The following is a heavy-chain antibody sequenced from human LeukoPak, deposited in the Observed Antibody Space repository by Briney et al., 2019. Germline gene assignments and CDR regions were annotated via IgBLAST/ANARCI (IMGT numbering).Heavy chain of an antibody. Sequence: GGSLRLSCTSSGFTFSNYGIHWVRQAPGKGLAWVAFIRFDGSYKYYADSVKGRFTISRDNAKNSLDLQMNSLRVEDTAVYYCAKVAKYYYGSETYYFFEHWGQGTPVTASS. CDR3: AKVAKYYYGSETYYFFEH. CDR1: GFTFSNYG. D-gene: IGHD3-10*01. CDR2: IRFDGSYK. J-gene: IGHJ4*02. V-gene: IGHV3-30*02.